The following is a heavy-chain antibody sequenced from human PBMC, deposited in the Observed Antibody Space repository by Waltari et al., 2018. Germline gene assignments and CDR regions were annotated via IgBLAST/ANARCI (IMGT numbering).Heavy chain of an antibody. Sequence: TANYAQKFQGRVTATADESTSTAYMELSSLRSEDTAVYYCARVGGGDCSSTSCPYRLNWYFDLWGRGTLVTVSS. CDR2: TA. D-gene: IGHD2-2*01. CDR3: ARVGGGDCSSTSCPYRLNWYFDL. V-gene: IGHV1-69*01. J-gene: IGHJ2*01.